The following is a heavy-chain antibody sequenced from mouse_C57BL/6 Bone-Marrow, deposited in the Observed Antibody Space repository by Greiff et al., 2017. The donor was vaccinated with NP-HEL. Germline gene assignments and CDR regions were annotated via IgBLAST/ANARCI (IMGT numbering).Heavy chain of an antibody. V-gene: IGHV5-9-1*02. Sequence: DVMLVESGEGLVKPGGSLKLSCAASGFTFSSYAMSWVRQTPEKRLEWVAYISSGGDYIYYADTVKGRFTISRDNARNTLYLQMSSLKSEDTAMYYCTRGGSSYRFAYWGQGTLVTVSA. CDR1: GFTFSSYA. J-gene: IGHJ3*01. CDR3: TRGGSSYRFAY. D-gene: IGHD1-1*01. CDR2: ISSGGDYI.